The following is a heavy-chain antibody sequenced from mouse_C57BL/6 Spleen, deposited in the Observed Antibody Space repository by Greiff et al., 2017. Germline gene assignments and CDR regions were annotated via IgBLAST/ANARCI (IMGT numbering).Heavy chain of an antibody. CDR2: IHPNSGST. Sequence: CKASGYTFTSYWMHWVKQRPGQGLEWIGMIHPNSGSTNYNEKFKSKATLTVDKSSSTAYMQLSSLTSEDSAVYYCARDPVTTGYYYAMDYWGQGTSVTVSS. D-gene: IGHD2-2*01. CDR3: ARDPVTTGYYYAMDY. CDR1: GYTFTSYW. J-gene: IGHJ4*01. V-gene: IGHV1-64*01.